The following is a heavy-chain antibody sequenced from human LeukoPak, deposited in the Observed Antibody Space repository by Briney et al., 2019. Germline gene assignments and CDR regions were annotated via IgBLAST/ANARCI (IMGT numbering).Heavy chain of an antibody. CDR3: ARDAIIEKRSGYYYYGMDG. D-gene: IGHD3-3*01. J-gene: IGHJ6*02. CDR1: GFTFSRYE. Sequence: PGGSLTLSYAASGFTFSRYEMIWVRQAPGKGLEWVQYISSSGSTNYYANHVKGQIIFSGNNAKHSWYLHMNRLRTEETADYYGARDAIIEKRSGYYYYGMDGGGQGATVTVS. CDR2: ISSSGSTN. V-gene: IGHV3-48*03.